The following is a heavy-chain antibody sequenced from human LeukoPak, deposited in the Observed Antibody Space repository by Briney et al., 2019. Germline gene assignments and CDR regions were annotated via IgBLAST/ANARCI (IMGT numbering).Heavy chain of an antibody. CDR1: GFSLTTTEVG. J-gene: IGHJ4*02. D-gene: IGHD6-13*01. CDR3: AHSSGAGNSAITDY. V-gene: IGHV2-5*01. CDR2: IYWNDEK. Sequence: KVSGPTLVNPTQTLTLTCTFSGFSLTTTEVGVGWIRQPPGKALEWLALIYWNDEKRYSPSLKNRLAITKDTSKNQVVLTMTDMDPVDTATYYCAHSSGAGNSAITDYCGQGTLVTVSS.